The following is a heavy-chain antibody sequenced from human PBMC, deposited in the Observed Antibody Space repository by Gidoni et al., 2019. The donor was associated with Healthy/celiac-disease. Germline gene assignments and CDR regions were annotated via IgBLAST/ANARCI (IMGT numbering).Heavy chain of an antibody. CDR2: MNPNSGNT. CDR3: ARVWTPDGYMDV. CDR1: GYTFTSYD. Sequence: QVQLVQSGAEVTKPGASVKVSCKASGYTFTSYDINWVRQATGQGLEWMGWMNPNSGNTGYAQKFQGRVTMTRNTSISTAYMELSSLRSEDTAVYYCARVWTPDGYMDVWGKGTTVTVSS. D-gene: IGHD3-3*01. V-gene: IGHV1-8*01. J-gene: IGHJ6*03.